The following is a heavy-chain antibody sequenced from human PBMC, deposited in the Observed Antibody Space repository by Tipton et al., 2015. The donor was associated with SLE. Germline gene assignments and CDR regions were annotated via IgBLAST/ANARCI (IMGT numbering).Heavy chain of an antibody. Sequence: TLSLTCTVSGGSIRSSNYYWGWIRQPPGQGLEWIGSLDYSGSTYYNPPPKSRINISVDTNKNQFSLKLSSVTAADTAVYYCARAGGDTSGYLFEWGLGTLVTVSS. CDR3: ARAGGDTSGYLFE. J-gene: IGHJ4*02. CDR1: GGSIRSSNYY. CDR2: LDYSGST. D-gene: IGHD3-22*01. V-gene: IGHV4-39*07.